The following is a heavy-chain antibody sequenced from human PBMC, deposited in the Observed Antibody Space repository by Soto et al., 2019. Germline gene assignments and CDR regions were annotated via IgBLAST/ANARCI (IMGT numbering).Heavy chain of an antibody. CDR3: ARGAVATTFDY. D-gene: IGHD6-19*01. J-gene: IGHJ4*02. V-gene: IGHV3-21*01. Sequence: EVQLVESGGGLVRPGGSLRLSCAASGXGFNNYNMXWVXQAPGXGLEWVSSITSSGSATYYADSVKGRFTISRDNAKDSLYLQMNSLRTEDTAVYYCARGAVATTFDYWGLGTRVTVSS. CDR1: GXGFNNYN. CDR2: ITSSGSAT.